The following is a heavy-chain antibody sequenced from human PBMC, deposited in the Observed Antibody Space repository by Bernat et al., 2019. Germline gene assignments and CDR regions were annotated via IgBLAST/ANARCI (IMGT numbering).Heavy chain of an antibody. J-gene: IGHJ4*02. Sequence: EVQLVESGGGLVQPGGSLRLSCAASGFTFSSYEMNWVRQAPGKGLEWVSYISSSGSTIYYADSVKGRFTISRDNAKNSLYLQMNSLRAEDTAVYYCAGVGDHYYFDYWGQGTLVTVSS. CDR1: GFTFSSYE. CDR3: AGVGDHYYFDY. CDR2: ISSSGSTI. D-gene: IGHD4-17*01. V-gene: IGHV3-48*03.